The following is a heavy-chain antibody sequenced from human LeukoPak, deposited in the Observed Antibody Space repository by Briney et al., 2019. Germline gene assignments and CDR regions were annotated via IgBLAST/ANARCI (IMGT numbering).Heavy chain of an antibody. V-gene: IGHV3-48*01. J-gene: IGHJ6*03. Sequence: PGGSLRLSCAASGFTFSSYSMNWVRQAPGKGLEWVSYISSSSSTIYYADSVKGRFTISRDYAKNSLYLQMNSLRAEDTAVYYCARDRGGSGWYGPQWYYMDVWGKGTTVTVSS. D-gene: IGHD6-19*01. CDR1: GFTFSSYS. CDR3: ARDRGGSGWYGPQWYYMDV. CDR2: ISSSSSTI.